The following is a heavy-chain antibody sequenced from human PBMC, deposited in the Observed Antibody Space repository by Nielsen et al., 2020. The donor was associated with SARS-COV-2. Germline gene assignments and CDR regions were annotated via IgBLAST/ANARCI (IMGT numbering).Heavy chain of an antibody. CDR1: GFTVSSNY. CDR3: ARGHYYDSSGPYQAFDI. CDR2: IYSGGST. V-gene: IGHV3-53*01. Sequence: GESLKISCAASGFTVSSNYMSWVRQAPGKGLEWVSVIYSGGSTYYADSVKGRFTISRDNSKNTLYLQMNSLRAEDTAVYYCARGHYYDSSGPYQAFDIWGQGTMVTVSS. D-gene: IGHD3-22*01. J-gene: IGHJ3*02.